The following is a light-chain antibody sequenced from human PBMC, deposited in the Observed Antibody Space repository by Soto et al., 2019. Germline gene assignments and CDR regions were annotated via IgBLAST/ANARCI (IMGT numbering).Light chain of an antibody. CDR2: EVN. CDR3: SSYAGSNTRVV. V-gene: IGLV2-8*01. Sequence: QAVLTQPPSASGSPGQSVTISCTGTSSDVGGYNYVSWYQQHPGKAPKFMIYEVNRRPSGVPDRFSGSKSGNTASLTVSGLQAEDEADYYCSSYAGSNTRVVFRGGTKLTVL. J-gene: IGLJ2*01. CDR1: SSDVGGYNY.